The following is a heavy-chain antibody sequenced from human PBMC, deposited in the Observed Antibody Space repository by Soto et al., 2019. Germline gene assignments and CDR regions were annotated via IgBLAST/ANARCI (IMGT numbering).Heavy chain of an antibody. D-gene: IGHD1-20*01. CDR1: GYSFSDYD. J-gene: IGHJ5*02. Sequence: QVQLVQSGAEVKNPGASVKVSCKASGYSFSDYDINWVRQATGQGPEWMGWMNPNSGKTGYAQKFQGRVTMTRNTSINTAYMELSSLGSEDTAVYYCARDNRYNWNDEGWFDPWGQGTMVTVSS. CDR2: MNPNSGKT. CDR3: ARDNRYNWNDEGWFDP. V-gene: IGHV1-8*01.